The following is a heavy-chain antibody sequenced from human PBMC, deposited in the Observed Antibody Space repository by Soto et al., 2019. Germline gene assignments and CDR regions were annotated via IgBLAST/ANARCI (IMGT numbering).Heavy chain of an antibody. V-gene: IGHV3-23*01. CDR3: AKVLGPNYYDSSGYYPFDY. CDR2: ISGSGGST. D-gene: IGHD3-22*01. Sequence: GGSLRLSCAASGFTFSSYAMSWVRQAPGKGLEWVSAISGSGGSTYYADSVKGRFTISRDNSKNTLYLQMNSLRAEDTAVYYCAKVLGPNYYDSSGYYPFDYWGQGTLVTFSS. CDR1: GFTFSSYA. J-gene: IGHJ4*02.